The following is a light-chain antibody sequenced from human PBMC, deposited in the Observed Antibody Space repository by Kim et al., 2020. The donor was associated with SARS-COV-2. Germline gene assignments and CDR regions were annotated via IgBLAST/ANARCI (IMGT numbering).Light chain of an antibody. CDR1: QGINND. CDR2: AAS. J-gene: IGKJ1*01. V-gene: IGKV1-27*01. CDR3: QKYNGAPWT. Sequence: ASVGDRVTITCRASQGINNDLAWYQQEPGKVPKVLIYAASALQSGVPSRFSGSGSGTDFTLTISSLQPEDVGTYYCQKYNGAPWTFGQGTKVEIK.